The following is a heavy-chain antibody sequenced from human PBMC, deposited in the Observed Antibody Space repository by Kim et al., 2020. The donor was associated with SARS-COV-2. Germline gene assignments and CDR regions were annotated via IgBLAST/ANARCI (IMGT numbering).Heavy chain of an antibody. CDR1: GYIFNGYY. Sequence: ASVKVSCKASGYIFNGYYIQWLRQAPGQGLEWMGWIIPNNGVTKYAQNIQGRVTMTRDTSISTAYMELSNLRSDDTAVYYCARASVRSNMPGYSSSWEDHWGQGTLVTVSS. CDR3: ARASVRSNMPGYSSSWEDH. CDR2: IIPNNGVT. V-gene: IGHV1-2*02. D-gene: IGHD6-13*01. J-gene: IGHJ4*02.